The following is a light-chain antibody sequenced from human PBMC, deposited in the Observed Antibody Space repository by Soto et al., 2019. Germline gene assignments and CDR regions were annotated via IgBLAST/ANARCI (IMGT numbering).Light chain of an antibody. CDR1: SSDIGDYDY. J-gene: IGLJ1*01. CDR2: EVS. CDR3: NSYAKGNNRL. V-gene: IGLV2-14*01. Sequence: QSVLTQPASVSGSPGQSITISCTGSSSDIGDYDYVSWYQQHPGKAPKVLISEVSNRPSGVSNRFSGSKSGNTASLTISGLQAEDEADYYCNSYAKGNNRLFGTGTKVTV.